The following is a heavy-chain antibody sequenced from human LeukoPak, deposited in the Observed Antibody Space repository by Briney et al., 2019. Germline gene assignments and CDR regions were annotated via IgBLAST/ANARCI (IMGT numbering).Heavy chain of an antibody. CDR3: ARDEIAAAGTGSFDY. J-gene: IGHJ4*02. CDR2: ISGSGGST. Sequence: HPGGSLRLSCAASGFTFSSYAMSWVRQAPGKGLEWVSAISGSGGSTYYADSVKGRFTISRDNSKNTLYLQMNSLRAEDTAVYYCARDEIAAAGTGSFDYWGQGILVTVSS. CDR1: GFTFSSYA. V-gene: IGHV3-23*01. D-gene: IGHD6-13*01.